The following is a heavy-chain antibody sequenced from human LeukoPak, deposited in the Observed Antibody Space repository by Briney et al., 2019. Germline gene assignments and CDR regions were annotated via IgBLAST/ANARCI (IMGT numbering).Heavy chain of an antibody. J-gene: IGHJ5*02. D-gene: IGHD3-22*01. V-gene: IGHV4-34*01. CDR3: ARSLSSMTTGAWFDP. CDR2: VSHRGST. CDR1: GGSFSGYY. Sequence: SETLSLTCAVFGGSFSGYYWSWIRRSPGKGLEWIGEVSHRGSTNYNPSLKSRVTISLDTSKNQFSLELTSVTAADTAIYYCARSLSSMTTGAWFDPWGRGTQVTVSS.